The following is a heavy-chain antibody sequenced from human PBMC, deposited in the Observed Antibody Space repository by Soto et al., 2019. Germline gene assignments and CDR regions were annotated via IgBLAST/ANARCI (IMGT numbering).Heavy chain of an antibody. CDR1: GFSLSTSGVG. D-gene: IGHD3-3*01. J-gene: IGHJ5*02. Sequence: QITLKESGPTLVKPTQTLTLTCTFSGFSLSTSGVGVGWIRQPPGKALEWLALIYWDDDKRYSPSLKSRLTITKDTSKNQVVLTMTNMDPVDTATYYCAHVTLTIFRVVTPFDPWGQGTLVTVSS. CDR2: IYWDDDK. V-gene: IGHV2-5*02. CDR3: AHVTLTIFRVVTPFDP.